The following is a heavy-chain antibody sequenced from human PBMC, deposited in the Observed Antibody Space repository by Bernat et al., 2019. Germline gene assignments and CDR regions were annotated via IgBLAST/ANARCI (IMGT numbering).Heavy chain of an antibody. CDR3: AREPTYGSGPRTATDDY. CDR1: GGTFSSYT. CDR2: IIPILGIA. J-gene: IGHJ4*02. D-gene: IGHD3-10*01. V-gene: IGHV1-69*08. Sequence: QVQLVQSGAEVKKPGSSVKVSCKASGGTFSSYTISWVRQAPGQGLEWMGRIIPILGIANYAQKFQGRVTITADKSTSTAYMELSSLRSEDTAVYYCAREPTYGSGPRTATDDYWGQGTLVTVSS.